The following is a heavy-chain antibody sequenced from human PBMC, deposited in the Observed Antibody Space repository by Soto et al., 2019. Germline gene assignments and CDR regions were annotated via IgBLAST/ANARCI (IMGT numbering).Heavy chain of an antibody. V-gene: IGHV4-30-4*01. CDR3: ACGGDRTFPYDY. Sequence: QVQLQESGPGLVKPSQTLSLTCTVSGGSISSGDYYWSWICQPPGKGLEWIGYIYYSGSTYYNPSLKSRVTISVDTSKNQFSLKLSFVTAADTGVYYCACGGDRTFPYDYWGQGTLVTVSS. D-gene: IGHD2-21*02. CDR1: GGSISSGDYY. J-gene: IGHJ4*02. CDR2: IYYSGST.